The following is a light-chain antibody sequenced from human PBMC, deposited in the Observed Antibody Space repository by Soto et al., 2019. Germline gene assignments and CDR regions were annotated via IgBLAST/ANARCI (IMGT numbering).Light chain of an antibody. CDR2: DAS. Sequence: IVMPQPPLTLSASPGERAIFSCRASQSVGSNIAWYQQKPGQSPRLLVYDASTRATAIPARFSGSGSGTEFTLTINTLQPEDFAVYYCQQYYQWPSYTLGQGTRLDNK. V-gene: IGKV3-15*01. CDR1: QSVGSN. CDR3: QQYYQWPSYT. J-gene: IGKJ2*01.